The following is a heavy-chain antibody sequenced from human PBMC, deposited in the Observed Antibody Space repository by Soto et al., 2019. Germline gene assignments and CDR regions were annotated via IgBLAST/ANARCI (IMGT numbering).Heavy chain of an antibody. V-gene: IGHV3-23*01. CDR1: GFSFAGYA. J-gene: IGHJ5*02. Sequence: GGSLRLSCIVSGFSFAGYALAWVRQAPGKGLEWVAAGSGGGGSTYYADSVRGRFSISRDKSGNMVYLQMNSLTAGDTAVYYCAKTQNFNGYYTGFDPWGQGTRVTVSS. CDR2: GSGGGGST. D-gene: IGHD3-3*01. CDR3: AKTQNFNGYYTGFDP.